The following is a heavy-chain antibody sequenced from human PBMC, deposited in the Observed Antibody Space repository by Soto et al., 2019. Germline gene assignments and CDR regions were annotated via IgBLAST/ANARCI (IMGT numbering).Heavy chain of an antibody. V-gene: IGHV1-8*01. D-gene: IGHD6-6*01. Sequence: ASVKVSCKASGYTFTSYDINWVRQATGQGLEWMGWMNPNSGNTGYAQKFQGRVTMTRNTSISTAYMELSSLRSEDTAVYYCARATRYSSSSQYYYYGMDVWGQGTTVTVSS. CDR2: MNPNSGNT. CDR3: ARATRYSSSSQYYYYGMDV. J-gene: IGHJ6*02. CDR1: GYTFTSYD.